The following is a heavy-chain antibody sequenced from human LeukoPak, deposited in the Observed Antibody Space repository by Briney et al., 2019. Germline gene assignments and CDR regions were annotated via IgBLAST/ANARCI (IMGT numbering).Heavy chain of an antibody. J-gene: IGHJ6*02. CDR3: ATANWDYYYYYGMDV. D-gene: IGHD7-27*01. V-gene: IGHV4-30-4*01. CDR1: GGSFSGYY. CDR2: IYYSGST. Sequence: SETLSLTCAVYGGSFSGYYWSWIRQPPGKGLEWIGYIYYSGSTYYNPSLKSRVTISVDTSKNQFSLKLSSVTAADTAVYYCATANWDYYYYYGMDVWGQGTTVTVSS.